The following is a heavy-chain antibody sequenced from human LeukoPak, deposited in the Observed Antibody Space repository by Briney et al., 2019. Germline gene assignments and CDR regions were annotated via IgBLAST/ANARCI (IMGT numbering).Heavy chain of an antibody. Sequence: ASVKVSCKASGYTFTSYYIHWVRQAPGQGLEWMGIIIPSAGRTNYAQKFRGRVSMTTDMSTSTVYMELSSLRSEDTAVYYCAREYSGGNFDYWGQGTLVTVSS. CDR2: IIPSAGRT. D-gene: IGHD2-15*01. CDR1: GYTFTSYY. V-gene: IGHV1-46*01. CDR3: AREYSGGNFDY. J-gene: IGHJ4*01.